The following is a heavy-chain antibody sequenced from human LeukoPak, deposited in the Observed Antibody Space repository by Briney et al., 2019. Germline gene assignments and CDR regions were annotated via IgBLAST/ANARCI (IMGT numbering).Heavy chain of an antibody. Sequence: GGSLRLSCEASGFTFSNAWMSWVRQAPGKGLEWVSAISASGGSTYYADSVKGRFTISRDNSKNTLYLQMNSLRAEDTAVYYCAKCSYGASPSYYYYYYMDVWGKGTTVTVSS. D-gene: IGHD4-17*01. J-gene: IGHJ6*03. CDR1: GFTFSNAW. CDR3: AKCSYGASPSYYYYYYMDV. CDR2: ISASGGST. V-gene: IGHV3-23*01.